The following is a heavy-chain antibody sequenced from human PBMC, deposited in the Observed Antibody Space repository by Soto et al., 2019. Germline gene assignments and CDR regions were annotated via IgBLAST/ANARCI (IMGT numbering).Heavy chain of an antibody. V-gene: IGHV3-15*01. CDR2: IKSKTDGGTT. J-gene: IGHJ4*02. D-gene: IGHD3-10*01. Sequence: GGSLKLSCAASGFTFSNAWMSWVRQAPGKGLEWVGRIKSKTDGGTTDYAAPVKGRFTISRDDSKNTLYLQMNSLKTEDTAVYYCTTVPWFGEFPWYFDYWGQGTLVTLSS. CDR3: TTVPWFGEFPWYFDY. CDR1: GFTFSNAW.